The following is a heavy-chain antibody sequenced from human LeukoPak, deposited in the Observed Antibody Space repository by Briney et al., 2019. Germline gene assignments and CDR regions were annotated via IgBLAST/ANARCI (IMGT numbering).Heavy chain of an antibody. CDR3: ARDLSGVTGYTYGRGIDY. CDR1: GFTFSTYW. Sequence: GGSLRLSCAASGFTFSTYWMTWVRQAPEKGLEWVANMKQDGSETYYVDSVKGRFTISRDNAKTSLYLQMNSLRAEDTAVYYCARDLSGVTGYTYGRGIDYWGQGTLVTVSS. V-gene: IGHV3-7*01. J-gene: IGHJ4*02. CDR2: MKQDGSET. D-gene: IGHD5-18*01.